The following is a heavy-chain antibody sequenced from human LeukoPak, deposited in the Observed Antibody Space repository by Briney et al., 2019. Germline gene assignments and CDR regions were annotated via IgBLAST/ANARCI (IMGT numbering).Heavy chain of an antibody. CDR1: GYTLSTSGMP. CDR2: IDWEDDK. D-gene: IGHD1-7*01. J-gene: IGHJ4*02. Sequence: SGPTLVNPTQTLTLTCTFSGYTLSTSGMPVSWLRQPPGKALEWLSRIDWEDDKYYRTSLKTWLTISKDTSKNQVVLTMTNMDPVDTATYYCARTNSITGTNPVDYWGQGTLVTVSS. V-gene: IGHV2-70*04. CDR3: ARTNSITGTNPVDY.